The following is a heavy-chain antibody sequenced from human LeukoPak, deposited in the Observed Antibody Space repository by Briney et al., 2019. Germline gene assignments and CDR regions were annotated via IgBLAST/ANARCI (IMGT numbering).Heavy chain of an antibody. Sequence: SVKVSCKASGGTFSGYAISWVRQAPGQGLEWMGRIIPMFDTANYAQKFQGRVTITADKSTPTAYVELSSLTSDDTAMYYCASPIPESGSGGLDAFDIWGQGTLVTVSS. V-gene: IGHV1-69*06. CDR1: GGTFSGYA. D-gene: IGHD6-25*01. J-gene: IGHJ3*02. CDR2: IIPMFDTA. CDR3: ASPIPESGSGGLDAFDI.